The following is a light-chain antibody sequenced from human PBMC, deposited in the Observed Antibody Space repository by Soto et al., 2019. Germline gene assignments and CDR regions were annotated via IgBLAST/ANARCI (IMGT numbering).Light chain of an antibody. CDR2: EVS. V-gene: IGLV2-14*01. Sequence: QSVLTQPASVSGSPGQSITISRTGSSSDIGTYNYVSWYQQHPGKAPKLMIYEVSNRPSGVSNRFSGSKSGNTASLTISGLQAEDEADYYCSSYTTSSTLNVVFGGGTKVTVL. CDR1: SSDIGTYNY. CDR3: SSYTTSSTLNVV. J-gene: IGLJ2*01.